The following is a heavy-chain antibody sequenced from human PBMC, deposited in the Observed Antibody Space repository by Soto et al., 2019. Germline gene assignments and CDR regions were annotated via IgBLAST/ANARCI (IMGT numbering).Heavy chain of an antibody. CDR2: IIPIFGTA. D-gene: IGHD3-3*01. CDR1: GGTFSSYA. CDR3: ASTYDFWSGAPRYYYYGMDV. J-gene: IGHJ6*02. V-gene: IGHV1-69*13. Sequence: GASVKVSCKASGGTFSSYAISWVRQAPGQGLEWMGGIIPIFGTANYAQKFQGRVTITADESTSTAYMELSSLRSEDTAVYYCASTYDFWSGAPRYYYYGMDVWGQGTKVTSP.